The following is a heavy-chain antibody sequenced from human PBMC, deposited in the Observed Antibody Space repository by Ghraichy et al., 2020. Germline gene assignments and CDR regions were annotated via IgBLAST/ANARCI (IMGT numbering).Heavy chain of an antibody. D-gene: IGHD7-27*01. CDR2: ISGSGST. J-gene: IGHJ4*02. Sequence: GGSLRLSCAASGFTFSSYAITWVRQAPGQGLAWVSTISGSGSTYYAESVKGRFTISIDKSKNTLFLEMNSLRAEDTAVYYCAKDRTSWGPTFSDYWGQGTLVTVAS. CDR1: GFTFSSYA. CDR3: AKDRTSWGPTFSDY. V-gene: IGHV3-23*01.